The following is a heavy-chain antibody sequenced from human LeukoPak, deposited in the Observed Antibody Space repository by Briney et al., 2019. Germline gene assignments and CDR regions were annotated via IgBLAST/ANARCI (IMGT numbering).Heavy chain of an antibody. D-gene: IGHD3-10*01. Sequence: SETLSLTCSVSGGSISSSNYYWSWIRQPAGKGLEWIGRIYTGESTNYNPSLKSRVTISVDTSKNQFSLKLSSVTAADTAVYYCARDHKEYYYGSGPLGQYYYYYYYMDVWGKGTTVTISS. CDR3: ARDHKEYYYGSGPLGQYYYYYYYMDV. CDR2: IYTGEST. J-gene: IGHJ6*03. V-gene: IGHV4-61*02. CDR1: GGSISSSNYY.